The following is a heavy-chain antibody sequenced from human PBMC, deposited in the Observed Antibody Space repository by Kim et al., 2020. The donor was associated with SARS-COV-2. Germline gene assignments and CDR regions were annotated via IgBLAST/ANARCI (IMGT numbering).Heavy chain of an antibody. Sequence: PALKSRVTISVDTSKNQFSLKLSSVTAADTAVYYCARGYYDILTGYPFDYWGQGTLVTVSS. CDR3: ARGYYDILTGYPFDY. D-gene: IGHD3-9*01. J-gene: IGHJ4*02. V-gene: IGHV4-34*01.